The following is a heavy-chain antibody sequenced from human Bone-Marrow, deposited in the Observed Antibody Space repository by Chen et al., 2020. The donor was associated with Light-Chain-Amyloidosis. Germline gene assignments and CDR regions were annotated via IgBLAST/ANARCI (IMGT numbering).Heavy chain of an antibody. CDR2: VKPDGIET. CDR3: ATGGGGAYDH. D-gene: IGHD3-16*01. J-gene: IGHJ4*02. V-gene: IGHV3-7*05. Sequence: EAHLVESGGGLVQPGGSLRLSCAASGVTFSRYWVSWARQAPGKGVEWVANVKPDGIETYQLDCVKGRFSISRKKAKNSLSLQMNSLRAGDTAVYYWATGGGGAYDHWGQGTLVTVSS. CDR1: GVTFSRYW.